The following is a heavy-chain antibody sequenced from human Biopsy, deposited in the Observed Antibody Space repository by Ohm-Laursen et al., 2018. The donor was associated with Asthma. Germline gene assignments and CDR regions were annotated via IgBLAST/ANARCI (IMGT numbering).Heavy chain of an antibody. Sequence: SLRLSCSAPGFRFTDYGMHWVRQAPGKGLEWVSAISGGGGGTKYADSVKGRFTISRDNSKNTLSLQMSSLRAEDTALYYCAKDLSKAVGGSNDYYYGMDVWGQGTTVTVSS. V-gene: IGHV3-23*01. CDR2: ISGGGGGT. CDR3: AKDLSKAVGGSNDYYYGMDV. D-gene: IGHD6-19*01. CDR1: GFRFTDYG. J-gene: IGHJ6*02.